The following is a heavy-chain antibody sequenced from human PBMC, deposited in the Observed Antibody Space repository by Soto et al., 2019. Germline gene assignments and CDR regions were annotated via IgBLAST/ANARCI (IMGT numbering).Heavy chain of an antibody. D-gene: IGHD6-6*01. CDR3: ARGRDGDY. J-gene: IGHJ4*02. V-gene: IGHV1-18*01. CDR1: GYTFTSYG. CDR2: ISAHNGNT. Sequence: QVHLVQSGAEVKKPGASVKVSCKGSGYTFTSYGITWVRQAPGQGLEWMGWISAHNGNTDYAQRLQGRVTVTRDTSTGTACMELMGLRSDGTAVYYCARGRDGDYWGQGALVTVSS.